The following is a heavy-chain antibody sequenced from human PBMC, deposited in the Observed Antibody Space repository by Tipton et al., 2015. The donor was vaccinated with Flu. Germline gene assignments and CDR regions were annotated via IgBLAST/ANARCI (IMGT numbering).Heavy chain of an antibody. Sequence: TLSLTCTVSGGSISDNYWSWIRQPPGRGLEWIGYMSYSGGTNYNPFLKSRVTISLVTSKNQFSLKLRYVTAADTAVYYYASTTYADYGFLDYWGQGTLVTVSS. CDR3: ASTTYADYGFLDY. CDR2: MSYSGGT. V-gene: IGHV4-59*01. D-gene: IGHD4-17*01. J-gene: IGHJ4*02. CDR1: GGSISDNY.